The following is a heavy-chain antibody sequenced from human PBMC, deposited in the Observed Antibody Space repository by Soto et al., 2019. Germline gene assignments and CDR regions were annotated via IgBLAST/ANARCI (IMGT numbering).Heavy chain of an antibody. CDR1: GGSISSYY. Sequence: PSGTLSLTCTVSGGSISSYYWSWIRQPPGKGLEWIGYIYYSGSTNYNPSLKSRVTISVDTSKNQFSLKLSSVTAADTAVYYCAREDGSGYDYLDYWGQGALVTVSS. V-gene: IGHV4-59*01. J-gene: IGHJ4*02. CDR3: AREDGSGYDYLDY. CDR2: IYYSGST. D-gene: IGHD5-12*01.